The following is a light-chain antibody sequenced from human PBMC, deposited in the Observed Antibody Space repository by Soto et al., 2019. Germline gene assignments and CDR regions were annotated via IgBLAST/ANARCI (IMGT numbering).Light chain of an antibody. V-gene: IGKV3-20*01. CDR2: GAS. J-gene: IGKJ4*01. CDR1: QSVSSSY. Sequence: EIVLTQSPGTLSLSPGERATLSCRASQSVSSSYLAWYQQKPGQAPRLLIYGASSRATGIPDRFSGSGSGTDFTLTISSLEPEDFAVYYCQQPWGTFGGGTKVDI. CDR3: QQPWGT.